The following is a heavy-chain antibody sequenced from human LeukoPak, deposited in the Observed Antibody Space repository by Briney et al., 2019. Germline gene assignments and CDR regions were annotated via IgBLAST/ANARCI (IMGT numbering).Heavy chain of an antibody. Sequence: GGSLRLSCAASGFTFSSYAMSWVRQAPGKGLEWVGRIKNKVDGGTIDYAESVKGRFIISRDDSKNTLFLQMNSLKTEDTAVYFCTTRGEVGFDYWGQGTLVTVSS. D-gene: IGHD1-26*01. CDR1: GFTFSSYA. CDR3: TTRGEVGFDY. V-gene: IGHV3-15*01. J-gene: IGHJ4*02. CDR2: IKNKVDGGTI.